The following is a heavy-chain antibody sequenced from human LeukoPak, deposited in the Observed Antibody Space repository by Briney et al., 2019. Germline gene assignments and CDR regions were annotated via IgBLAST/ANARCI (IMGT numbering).Heavy chain of an antibody. J-gene: IGHJ3*02. D-gene: IGHD3-10*01. Sequence: GGSLRLSCAASGFTFTNYWMSWVRQAPGKGLEWVGLIRSKAYGRTTDYAASVQGRFTISRDDSKSTAYLHMKSLKTEDTAVYYCTITPLWFGEFLSHAFDIWGQGTMVTVSS. CDR3: TITPLWFGEFLSHAFDI. CDR1: GFTFTNYW. CDR2: IRSKAYGRTT. V-gene: IGHV3-49*04.